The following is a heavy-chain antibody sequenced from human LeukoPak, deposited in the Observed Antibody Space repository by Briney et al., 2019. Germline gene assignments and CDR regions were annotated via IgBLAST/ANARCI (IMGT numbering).Heavy chain of an antibody. CDR1: GFTFSSYG. CDR2: ISYDGSNK. V-gene: IGHV3-30*03. J-gene: IGHJ5*02. CDR3: ARDLRAYCGGDCPNWFDP. D-gene: IGHD2-21*01. Sequence: GGSLRLSCAASGFTFSSYGMHWVRQAPGKGLEWVAVISYDGSNKYYADSVKGRFTISRDNSKNTLYLQMNSLRAEDTAVYYCARDLRAYCGGDCPNWFDPWGQGTLVTVSS.